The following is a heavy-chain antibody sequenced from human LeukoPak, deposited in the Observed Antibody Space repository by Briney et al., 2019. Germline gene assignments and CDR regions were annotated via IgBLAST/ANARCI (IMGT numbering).Heavy chain of an antibody. CDR3: ATYGSGSRRGVDY. CDR1: GFTFSSYS. J-gene: IGHJ4*02. D-gene: IGHD3-10*01. V-gene: IGHV3-21*01. CDR2: ISSSSSYI. Sequence: PGGSLRLSCAASGFTFSSYSMNWVRQAPGKGLEWVSSISSSSSYIYYADSVKGRFTISRDNAKNSLYLQMNSLGAEDTAVYYCATYGSGSRRGVDYWGQGTLVTVSS.